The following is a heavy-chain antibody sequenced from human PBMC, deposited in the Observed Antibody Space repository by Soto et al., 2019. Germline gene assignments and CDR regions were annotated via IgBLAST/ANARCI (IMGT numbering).Heavy chain of an antibody. Sequence: VASVKVSCRASGYTFTGYYMHWVRQAPGQGLEWMGWTNPNSGGTNYAQKFQGRVTMTRDTSISTAYMELSRLRSDDTAVYYCASETSSSSSLFDPWGQGTLVTVSS. D-gene: IGHD6-6*01. CDR3: ASETSSSSSLFDP. V-gene: IGHV1-2*02. J-gene: IGHJ5*02. CDR2: TNPNSGGT. CDR1: GYTFTGYY.